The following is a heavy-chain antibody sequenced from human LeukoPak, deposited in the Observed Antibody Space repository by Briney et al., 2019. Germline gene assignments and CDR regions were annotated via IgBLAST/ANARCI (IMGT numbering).Heavy chain of an antibody. CDR3: AKYGYATPLDY. Sequence: GGSLRLSCAASGFTFSSYAMGWVRQAPGKGLEWVSAISGSGGSTYYADSVKGRFTISRDNSKNTLYLQMNSLTAEDTAVYYCAKYGYATPLDYWGQGTLVTVSS. V-gene: IGHV3-23*01. D-gene: IGHD5-12*01. J-gene: IGHJ4*02. CDR2: ISGSGGST. CDR1: GFTFSSYA.